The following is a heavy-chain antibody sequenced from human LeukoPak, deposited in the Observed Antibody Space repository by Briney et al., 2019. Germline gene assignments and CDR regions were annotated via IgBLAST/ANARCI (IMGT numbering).Heavy chain of an antibody. CDR2: ISKSGSNI. V-gene: IGHV3-48*02. CDR1: GFSFSGYS. CDR3: ASLHHLPRGGVPVTIS. J-gene: IGHJ5*02. D-gene: IGHD6-19*01. Sequence: GGSLRLSCAASGFSFSGYSMIWVRQAPGKGLEWVSFISKSGSNIYYADSVRGRFTISRDNDGNSLYLQMNSLRDEDTALYYCASLHHLPRGGVPVTISWGQGTLVTVSS.